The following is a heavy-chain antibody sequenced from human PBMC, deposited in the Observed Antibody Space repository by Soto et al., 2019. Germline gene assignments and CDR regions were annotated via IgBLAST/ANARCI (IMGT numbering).Heavy chain of an antibody. CDR1: VFAFSSYA. J-gene: IGHJ4*02. V-gene: IGHV3-23*01. CDR3: AKLKNYCSSPSCYVGGPHFDY. Sequence: GGSLRLSCAASVFAFSSYAMSWVRQDPGKGLEWVSAISGGGVSTYSADSVKGRFTISRDNSKNTVFLQMKSLRAEDTAVYYCAKLKNYCSSPSCYVGGPHFDYWGQGTLVTVSS. CDR2: ISGGGVST. D-gene: IGHD2-2*01.